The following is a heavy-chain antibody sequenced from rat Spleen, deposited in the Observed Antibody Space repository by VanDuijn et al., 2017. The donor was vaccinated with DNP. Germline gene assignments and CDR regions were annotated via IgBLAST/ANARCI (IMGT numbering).Heavy chain of an antibody. CDR1: AYSITTNY. D-gene: IGHD1-4*01. V-gene: IGHV3-3*01. CDR2: INSAGST. CDR3: ARWPGYNPPYAMDA. Sequence: EVQLQESGPGLVKPSQSLSLTCSVTAYSITTNYWGWIRKFPGHKLEWMGYINSAGSTNYNPSLKGRISITSDTSKNQFFLQVNSVTTEDTATYYCARWPGYNPPYAMDAWGQGTSVTVSS. J-gene: IGHJ4*01.